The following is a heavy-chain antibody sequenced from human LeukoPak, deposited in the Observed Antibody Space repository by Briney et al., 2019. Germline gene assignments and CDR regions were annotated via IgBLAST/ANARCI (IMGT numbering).Heavy chain of an antibody. D-gene: IGHD2-8*02. CDR2: ISGNGRST. CDR3: AKEYYVLLVYALGGSFDY. V-gene: IGHV3-23*01. CDR1: GFTFSSYA. Sequence: GGSLRLSCAASGFTFSSYAMSWVRQAPGKGLEWVSTISGNGRSTYYGDSVKGRFTISRDNSKNTLSLQMNSLRAEDTAVYYCAKEYYVLLVYALGGSFDYWGRGTLATVSS. J-gene: IGHJ4*02.